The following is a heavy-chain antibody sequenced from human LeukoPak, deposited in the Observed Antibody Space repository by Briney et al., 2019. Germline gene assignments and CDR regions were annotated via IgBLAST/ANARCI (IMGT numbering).Heavy chain of an antibody. CDR2: IVPVLGTA. J-gene: IGHJ4*02. CDR3: ARGGNWDLLDY. Sequence: SVKVSCKASGGTFSNYAINWVRQAPGQGLDWLGGIVPVLGTANYAQKFQGRVTITTDESTSTVYMELSSLRSEDTAVYYCARGGNWDLLDYWGQGTLVTVSS. V-gene: IGHV1-69*05. CDR1: GGTFSNYA. D-gene: IGHD7-27*01.